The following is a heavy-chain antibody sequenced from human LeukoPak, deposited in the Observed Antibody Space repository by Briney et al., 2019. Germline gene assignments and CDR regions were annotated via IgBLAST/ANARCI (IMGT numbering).Heavy chain of an antibody. Sequence: GGSLRLSCAASGFTFSSYSMNWVRQAPGKGLEWASSISSSSSYIYYADSVKGRFTISRDNAKNSLYLQMNSLRAEDTAVYYCARDQGIEVPLYYGMDVWGKGTTVTVSS. CDR2: ISSSSSYI. V-gene: IGHV3-21*01. D-gene: IGHD2-21*01. CDR3: ARDQGIEVPLYYGMDV. CDR1: GFTFSSYS. J-gene: IGHJ6*04.